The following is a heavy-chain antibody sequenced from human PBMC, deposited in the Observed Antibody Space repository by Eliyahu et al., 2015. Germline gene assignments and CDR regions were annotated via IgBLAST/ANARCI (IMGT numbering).Heavy chain of an antibody. CDR3: AKGRGSSGWYDYFDY. D-gene: IGHD6-19*01. Sequence: EVQLVESGGXLVQPGRSLRLSCAASRFTFGAYAMHXVRXAPGKGLEWVSGISWNSGTIVYADSVKGRFTISRDTAKNSLYLQMNSLRTEDTAFYYCAKGRGSSGWYDYFDYWGQGTLVTVSS. CDR2: ISWNSGTI. CDR1: RFTFGAYA. J-gene: IGHJ4*02. V-gene: IGHV3-9*01.